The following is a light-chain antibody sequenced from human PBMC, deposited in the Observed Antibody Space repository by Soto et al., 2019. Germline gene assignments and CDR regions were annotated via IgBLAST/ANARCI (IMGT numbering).Light chain of an antibody. CDR1: QSISNY. Sequence: DIQMTQSPSSLSASLGDRVTITFLASQSISNYLNWYQQKPGKAPKLLIYTASSLQGGVPSRFSGSGSGTDFTLTISSLQPEDFATYFCHQSYTTPLTFGGGAKVDI. J-gene: IGKJ4*01. CDR2: TAS. CDR3: HQSYTTPLT. V-gene: IGKV1-39*01.